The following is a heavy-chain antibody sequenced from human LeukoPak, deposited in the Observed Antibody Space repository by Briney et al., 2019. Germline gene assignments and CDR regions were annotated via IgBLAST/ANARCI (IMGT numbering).Heavy chain of an antibody. CDR1: GYIFTTYP. CDR3: ARDSPGSAFDY. CDR2: ISAYNGNT. Sequence: ASVKVSCKASGYIFTTYPMNWVRQAPGQGLEWMGWISAYNGNTNYAQKLQGRVTMTTDTSTSTAYMELRSLRSDDTAVYYCARDSPGSAFDYWGQGTLVTVSS. V-gene: IGHV1-18*01. J-gene: IGHJ4*02.